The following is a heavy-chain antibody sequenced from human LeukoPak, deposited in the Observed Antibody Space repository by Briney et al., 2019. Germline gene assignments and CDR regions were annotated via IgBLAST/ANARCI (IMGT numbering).Heavy chain of an antibody. CDR2: IIPIFGTA. Sequence: GASVKVSCKASGGTLSSYAISWVRQAPGQGLEWMGGIIPIFGTANYAQKFQGRVTITADESTSTAYMELSSLRSEDTAVYYCARARYSGYEGEFDYWGQGTLVTVSS. V-gene: IGHV1-69*13. D-gene: IGHD5-12*01. CDR1: GGTLSSYA. CDR3: ARARYSGYEGEFDY. J-gene: IGHJ4*02.